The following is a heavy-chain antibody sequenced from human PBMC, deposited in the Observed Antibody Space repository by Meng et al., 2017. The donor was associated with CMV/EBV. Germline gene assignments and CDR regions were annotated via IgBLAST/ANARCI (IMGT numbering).Heavy chain of an antibody. J-gene: IGHJ4*02. CDR1: GFTVSSNY. CDR2: IYSGGST. Sequence: GESLKISCAASGFTVSSNYMSWVRQAPGKGLEWVSVIYSGGSTYYADSVKGRFTISRDNSKNTLYLQMNSLRAEDTAIYYCAKDSDAFWGTSFDHWGQGTLVTVSS. V-gene: IGHV3-53*05. CDR3: AKDSDAFWGTSFDH. D-gene: IGHD3-3*01.